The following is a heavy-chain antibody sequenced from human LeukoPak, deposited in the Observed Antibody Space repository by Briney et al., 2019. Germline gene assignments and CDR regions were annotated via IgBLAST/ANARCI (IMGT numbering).Heavy chain of an antibody. CDR3: AKDGKRITMIGVVRRGHYLDY. J-gene: IGHJ4*02. Sequence: ETLSLTCTVSGGSINSDNYHWIWIRQPPGKGLEWVSAVSGSGAYTYYADSVKRRFTISRDNSKNTLYLQMNNLRAGDTAVYYCAKDGKRITMIGVVRRGHYLDYWGQGTLVTVSS. V-gene: IGHV3-23*01. CDR1: GGSINSDNYH. D-gene: IGHD3-22*01. CDR2: VSGSGAYT.